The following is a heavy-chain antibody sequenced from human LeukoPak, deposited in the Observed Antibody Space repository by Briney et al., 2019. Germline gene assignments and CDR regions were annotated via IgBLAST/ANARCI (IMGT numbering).Heavy chain of an antibody. CDR2: IYYSGST. D-gene: IGHD4-11*01. CDR1: GGSISSSSYY. V-gene: IGHV4-39*01. J-gene: IGHJ4*02. Sequence: SETLSLTCTVSGGSISSSSYYWGWIRQPPGKGLEWIGSIYYSGSTYYNPSLKSRVTISVDTSKNQFSLKLSSVTAADTAVYYCARRPYSNYDYWGQGTLVTVSS. CDR3: ARRPYSNYDY.